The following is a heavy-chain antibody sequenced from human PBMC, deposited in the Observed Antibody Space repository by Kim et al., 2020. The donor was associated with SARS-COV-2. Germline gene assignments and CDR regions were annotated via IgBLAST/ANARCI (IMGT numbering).Heavy chain of an antibody. Sequence: AGSVRGRFTISREDDKNSLFLKMNRLRAGDTAVYYCARVAADVHCYGLDVWGQGTTVTVSS. D-gene: IGHD6-25*01. J-gene: IGHJ6*02. V-gene: IGHV3-13*01. CDR3: ARVAADVHCYGLDV.